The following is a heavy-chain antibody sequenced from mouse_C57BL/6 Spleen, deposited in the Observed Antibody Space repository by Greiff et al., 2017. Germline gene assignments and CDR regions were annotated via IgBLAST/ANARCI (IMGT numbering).Heavy chain of an antibody. V-gene: IGHV1-69*01. CDR3: ARSGLGPFAY. CDR2: IDPSDSYT. J-gene: IGHJ3*01. D-gene: IGHD3-1*01. CDR1: GYTFTSYW. Sequence: VQLQQPGAELVMPGASVKLSCKASGYTFTSYWMHWVKQRPGQGLEWIGEIDPSDSYTNYKQKFKGKSTLTVDKSSSTAYMQLSSLASEDSAVYYGARSGLGPFAYWGQGTLVTVSA.